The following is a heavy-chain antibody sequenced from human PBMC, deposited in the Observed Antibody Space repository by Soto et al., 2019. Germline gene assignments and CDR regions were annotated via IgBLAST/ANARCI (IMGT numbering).Heavy chain of an antibody. CDR2: LYWDDDK. V-gene: IGHV2-5*02. CDR1: GFSLSTSGVG. Sequence: QITLKESGPTLVKPTQTLTLTCTFSGFSLSTSGVGVGWIRQPPGKALEWLALLYWDDDKRYSPSLKSRLTITQYTAKNPVVLTMTNMDPVDTATYYCAHRQRTVYFDYWGQGTLVTVSS. CDR3: AHRQRTVYFDY. D-gene: IGHD4-17*01. J-gene: IGHJ4*02.